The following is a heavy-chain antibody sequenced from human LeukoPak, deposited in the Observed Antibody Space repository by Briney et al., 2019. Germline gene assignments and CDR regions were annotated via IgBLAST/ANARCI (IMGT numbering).Heavy chain of an antibody. D-gene: IGHD4-23*01. CDR2: IYHSGST. CDR3: ARESVYGGNSGYFDY. J-gene: IGHJ4*02. Sequence: SETLSLTCTVSGYSISSGYYWGWIRQPPVKGLDWIGSIYHSGSTYYNPSLKSRVTISVDTSKNQFSLKLSSVTAADTAVYYCARESVYGGNSGYFDYWGQGTLVTVSS. V-gene: IGHV4-38-2*02. CDR1: GYSISSGYY.